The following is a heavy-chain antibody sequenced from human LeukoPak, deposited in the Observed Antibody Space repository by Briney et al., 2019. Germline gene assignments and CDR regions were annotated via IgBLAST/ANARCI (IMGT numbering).Heavy chain of an antibody. J-gene: IGHJ4*02. Sequence: GGSLRLSCAASGFTFSSYAMHWVRQAPGKGLEYVSAISSNGGSTYYANSVKGRFTISRDNSMNTLYLQMGSLRAEDMAVYYCARDAASGSLSFDYWGQGTLVTVSS. D-gene: IGHD1-26*01. CDR3: ARDAASGSLSFDY. CDR2: ISSNGGST. V-gene: IGHV3-64*01. CDR1: GFTFSSYA.